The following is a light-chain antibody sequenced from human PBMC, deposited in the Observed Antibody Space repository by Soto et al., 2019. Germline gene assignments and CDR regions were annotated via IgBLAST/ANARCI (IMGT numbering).Light chain of an antibody. CDR1: SSDVGGYNY. CDR3: CSYAGSYTSLYV. J-gene: IGLJ1*01. CDR2: DVS. Sequence: ALTQPRSVSGSPGQSVTISCTGTSSDVGGYNYASWYQQHPGKAPKLMIYDVSKRPSGVPDRFSGSKSGNTASLTISGLQAEDEADYYCCSYAGSYTSLYVFGTGTKVTVL. V-gene: IGLV2-11*01.